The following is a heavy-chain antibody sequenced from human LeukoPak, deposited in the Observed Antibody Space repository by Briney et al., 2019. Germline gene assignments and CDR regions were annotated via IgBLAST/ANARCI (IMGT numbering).Heavy chain of an antibody. CDR3: ARTNRRGYSYGTVDY. CDR2: IDWDDDK. Sequence: SGPTLVKPTQTLTLTCTFSGFSLSTSGMCVSWIRQPPGKALEWLARIDWDDDKYYSTSLKTRLTISKDTSKNQVVLTMTNMDPVDTATYYCARTNRRGYSYGTVDYWGQGTLVTVSS. CDR1: GFSLSTSGMC. D-gene: IGHD5-18*01. V-gene: IGHV2-70*11. J-gene: IGHJ4*02.